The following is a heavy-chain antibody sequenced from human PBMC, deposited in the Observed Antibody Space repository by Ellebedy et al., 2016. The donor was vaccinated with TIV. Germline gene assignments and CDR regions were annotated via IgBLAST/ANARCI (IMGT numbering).Heavy chain of an antibody. CDR2: ISYDGSNK. CDR1: GFTFSSYG. CDR3: AKKPRGGYYAD. J-gene: IGHJ4*02. D-gene: IGHD3-22*01. V-gene: IGHV3-30*18. Sequence: GGSLRLXXAASGFTFSSYGMHWVRQAPGKGLEWVAVISYDGSNKYYADSVKGRFTISRDNSKNTLYLQMNSLRAEDTAVYYCAKKPRGGYYADWGQGTLVTVSS.